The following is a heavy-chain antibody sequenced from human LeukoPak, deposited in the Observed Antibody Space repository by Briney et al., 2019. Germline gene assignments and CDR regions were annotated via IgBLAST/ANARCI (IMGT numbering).Heavy chain of an antibody. V-gene: IGHV4-39*01. CDR1: GGSLSSSGQY. CDR3: ARQVQGVILPDY. Sequence: PSETPSLTRTVPGGSLSSSGQYWGWIRQPPGKGLEWIGTIYYSGSTYYNPSLKSRVTVSVDTSKNQFSLALSSVTAADTAVYYCARQVQGVILPDYWGQGTLVTVS. CDR2: IYYSGST. J-gene: IGHJ4*02. D-gene: IGHD1-26*01.